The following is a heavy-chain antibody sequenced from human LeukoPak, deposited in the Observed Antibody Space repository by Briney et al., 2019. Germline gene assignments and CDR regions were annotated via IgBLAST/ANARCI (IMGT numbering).Heavy chain of an antibody. V-gene: IGHV3-23*01. Sequence: TGGSLRLSCAASGFSFSNFGMNWVRQGLGKGLEWVSSITGRGSSAYYADSVKGRFTISRDNSKSTLYLQMNSLRGDDTAVYYCARDYGDYGLDYWGQGALVTVAS. CDR3: ARDYGDYGLDY. D-gene: IGHD4-17*01. J-gene: IGHJ4*02. CDR1: GFSFSNFG. CDR2: ITGRGSSA.